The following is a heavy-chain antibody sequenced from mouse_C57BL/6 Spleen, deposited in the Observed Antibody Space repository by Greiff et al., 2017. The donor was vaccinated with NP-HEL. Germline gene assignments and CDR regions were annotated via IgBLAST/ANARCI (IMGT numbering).Heavy chain of an antibody. CDR1: GYTFTDYN. D-gene: IGHD1-1*01. CDR2: INPNNGGT. Sequence: EVQLQQSGPELVKPGASVKMSCKASGYTFTDYNMHWVKQSHGKSLEWIGYINPNNGGTNYKQKFKGKATLTVNKSSSTAYMELRSLTSEDSAVYYCARTTVGARGYAMDYWGQGTSVTVSS. CDR3: ARTTVGARGYAMDY. V-gene: IGHV1-22*01. J-gene: IGHJ4*01.